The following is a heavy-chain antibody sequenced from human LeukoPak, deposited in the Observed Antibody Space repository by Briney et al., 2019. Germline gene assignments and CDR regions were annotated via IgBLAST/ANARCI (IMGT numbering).Heavy chain of an antibody. D-gene: IGHD3-22*01. CDR1: GYSISSGNY. CDR3: TRDYDSSGYHDT. CDR2: IYHSGTT. V-gene: IGHV4-38-2*02. J-gene: IGHJ5*02. Sequence: SETLSLTCAVSGYSISSGNYWGWIRQPPGKGLEWSGSIYHSGTTYYNPSLKSRVTISVDTSKNQFSLKLHSVPAADTAVYHCTRDYDSSGYHDTWGQGTLVTVSS.